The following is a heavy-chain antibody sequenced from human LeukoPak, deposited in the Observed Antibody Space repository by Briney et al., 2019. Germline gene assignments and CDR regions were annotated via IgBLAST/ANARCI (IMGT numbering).Heavy chain of an antibody. CDR3: AKDFDGYSYGFEDY. Sequence: GGSLRLSCAASGFTFSSYAMSWVRQAPGKGLEWVSAVTSNGGSTYYADSVRGRFTISRDNSKNTLYLQMISLRAEDTAVYYCAKDFDGYSYGFEDYWGQGTLVTVSS. J-gene: IGHJ4*02. CDR2: VTSNGGST. V-gene: IGHV3-23*01. D-gene: IGHD5-18*01. CDR1: GFTFSSYA.